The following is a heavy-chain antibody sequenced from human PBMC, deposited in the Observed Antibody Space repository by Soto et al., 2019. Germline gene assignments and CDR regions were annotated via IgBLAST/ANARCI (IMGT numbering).Heavy chain of an antibody. V-gene: IGHV4-34*01. CDR2: INHSGTT. CDR1: GGSFSGYY. CDR3: ARGGYSSGAAIDY. J-gene: IGHJ4*02. Sequence: QVQLQQWGAGLLKPSETLSLTCAVYGGSFSGYYWSWIRQPPGKGLEWIAEINHSGTTNYNPSLRSRVPVTVDTSNNQFSLKLSSVIAADTAVYYCARGGYSSGAAIDYWGQGTLVTVSS. D-gene: IGHD3-10*01.